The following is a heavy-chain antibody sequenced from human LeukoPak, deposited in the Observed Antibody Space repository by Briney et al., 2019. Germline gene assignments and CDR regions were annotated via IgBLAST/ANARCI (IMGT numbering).Heavy chain of an antibody. D-gene: IGHD3-3*01. V-gene: IGHV3-30-3*01. Sequence: GGSLRLSCTASGFTFTNYAMHWVRQAPGKGLEWLAIISYDGNKEYTTDSVKGRFTISRDNSKNTLYFQMNSLRPEDTAVYYCARDDRPTIDLWSGYYTHYWGQGTLVTVSS. CDR3: ARDDRPTIDLWSGYYTHY. CDR1: GFTFTNYA. J-gene: IGHJ4*02. CDR2: ISYDGNKE.